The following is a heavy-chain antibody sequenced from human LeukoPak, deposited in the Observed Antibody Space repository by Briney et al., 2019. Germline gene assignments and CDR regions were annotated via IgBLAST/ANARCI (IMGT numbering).Heavy chain of an antibody. V-gene: IGHV4-38-2*01. D-gene: IGHD2-21*01. CDR1: GYSISSGYY. CDR3: ARGDIPDF. Sequence: SETLSLTCGVSGYSISSGYYWGWIRQYPGKGLEWIGSIFHSGKTYYNLSLKSRVTISVDTSKNQFSLKLTSVTAADTAVYYCARGDIPDFWGQGTLVTVSS. J-gene: IGHJ4*02. CDR2: IFHSGKT.